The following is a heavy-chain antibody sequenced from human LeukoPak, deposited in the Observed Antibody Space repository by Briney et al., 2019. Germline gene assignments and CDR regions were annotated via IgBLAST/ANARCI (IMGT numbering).Heavy chain of an antibody. V-gene: IGHV3-7*05. CDR3: ATYSHPSRGCKD. J-gene: IGHJ4*02. CDR1: GFTFRGYW. CDR2: IKEDGGEK. Sequence: GGSLRLSCAAPGFTFRGYWMAWVRQAPGKGLEWVANIKEDGGEKYYVYSVKGRFTISRDIAKNSLYLHMPTLRAVDRPVYFFATYSHPSRGCKDWGQGTLVTVSS. D-gene: IGHD3-22*01.